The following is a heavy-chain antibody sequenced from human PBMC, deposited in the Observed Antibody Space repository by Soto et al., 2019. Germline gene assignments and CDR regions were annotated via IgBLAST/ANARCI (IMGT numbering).Heavy chain of an antibody. D-gene: IGHD1-26*01. CDR1: GFSFDDYT. CDR3: AKDNGLVGGNDY. J-gene: IGHJ4*02. CDR2: ISWDGYNT. V-gene: IGHV3-43*01. Sequence: EVQLVESGGVVVQPGGSLRLSCAASGFSFDDYTMHWVRQAPGKGLEWVSLISWDGYNTYYADSVKGRFTISRDKSTNSLYLQMNSLRTVDTAVYYCAKDNGLVGGNDYWGQGTLVTVSS.